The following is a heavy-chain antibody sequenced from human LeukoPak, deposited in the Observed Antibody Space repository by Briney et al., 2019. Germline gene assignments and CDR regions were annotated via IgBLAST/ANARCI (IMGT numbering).Heavy chain of an antibody. Sequence: GASVTVSFKASGYTFTIYGISWVRQAPGQGGEWMGWISVYNGNTNYAQKLQGRVTMTTDTSTSTAYMELRSLRSDDTAVYYCARDAFHSSSLYYYYYMDVWGKGTTVTVSS. V-gene: IGHV1-18*01. CDR1: GYTFTIYG. CDR2: ISVYNGNT. D-gene: IGHD6-6*01. J-gene: IGHJ6*03. CDR3: ARDAFHSSSLYYYYYMDV.